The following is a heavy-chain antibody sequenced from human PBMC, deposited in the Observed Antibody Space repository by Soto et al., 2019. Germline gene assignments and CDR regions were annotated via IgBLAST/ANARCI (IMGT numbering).Heavy chain of an antibody. CDR3: ARGDSSTWYANWFDP. Sequence: QVQLVESGGGVVQPGRSLRLSCAASGFTFSNYAMHWVRQGPGKGLEWVALIWNDGSKEYYADSLKGRFTISRDNSKKTLYLQMNSLRAEDTAVYFCARGDSSTWYANWFDPWGQGTLVTVSA. V-gene: IGHV3-33*01. J-gene: IGHJ5*02. CDR2: IWNDGSKE. D-gene: IGHD6-13*01. CDR1: GFTFSNYA.